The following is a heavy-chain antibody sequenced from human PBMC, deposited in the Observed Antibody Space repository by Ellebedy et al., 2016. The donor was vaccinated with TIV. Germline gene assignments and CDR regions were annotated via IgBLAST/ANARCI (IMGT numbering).Heavy chain of an antibody. Sequence: MPSETLSLTCTVSGGSFSSSSFYWGCLRQPPGKGLEWIGSIYYSGSTYYNPSLKSRVTISVDTSKNQFPLKLSSVTAADTAGYYCARLQSWFDPWGQGTLVTVSS. CDR1: GGSFSSSSFY. CDR2: IYYSGST. CDR3: ARLQSWFDP. D-gene: IGHD5-24*01. J-gene: IGHJ5*02. V-gene: IGHV4-39*01.